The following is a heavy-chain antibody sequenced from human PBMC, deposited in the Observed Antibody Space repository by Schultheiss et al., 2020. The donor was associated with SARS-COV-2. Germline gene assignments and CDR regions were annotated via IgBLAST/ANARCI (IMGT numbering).Heavy chain of an antibody. J-gene: IGHJ4*02. CDR1: GYSISSGYY. CDR2: VYHSGST. CDR3: ARQGSSTIFGVVTSGSHFDF. V-gene: IGHV4-38-2*02. D-gene: IGHD3-3*01. Sequence: SETLSLTCTVSGYSISSGYYWGWIRQPPGKGLEWIGSVYHSGSTYYNPSLKSRVTISVATSKNQFSLMLSSVTAADTAVYYCARQGSSTIFGVVTSGSHFDFWGQGTLVTVSS.